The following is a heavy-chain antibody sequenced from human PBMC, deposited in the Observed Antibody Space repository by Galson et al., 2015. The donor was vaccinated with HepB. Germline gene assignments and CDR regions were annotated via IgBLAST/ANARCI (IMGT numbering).Heavy chain of an antibody. CDR2: TYYRSKWYN. V-gene: IGHV6-1*01. J-gene: IGHJ6*02. D-gene: IGHD6-13*01. CDR3: ARDREQLVDRIYYYYGMDV. Sequence: CAISGDSVSSNSAAWNWIRQSPSRGLEWLGRTYYRSKWYNDYAVSVKSRITINPDTSKNQFSLQLNSVTPEDTAVYYCARDREQLVDRIYYYYGMDVWGQGTTVTVSS. CDR1: GDSVSSNSAA.